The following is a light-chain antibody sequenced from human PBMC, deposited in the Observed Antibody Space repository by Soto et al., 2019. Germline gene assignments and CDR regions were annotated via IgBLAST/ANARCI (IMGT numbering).Light chain of an antibody. CDR1: QSVSSSY. Sequence: EILLPQSPGTLSLYPGERVTLSFRASQSVSSSYLAWYQQKPGQAPSLLIYGASRRDTGIPDRFSGSGSRTDFTLTISSLEPEDVAVDYCQQYDSLPITFGQGTRLEIK. V-gene: IGKV3-20*01. CDR2: GAS. J-gene: IGKJ5*01. CDR3: QQYDSLPIT.